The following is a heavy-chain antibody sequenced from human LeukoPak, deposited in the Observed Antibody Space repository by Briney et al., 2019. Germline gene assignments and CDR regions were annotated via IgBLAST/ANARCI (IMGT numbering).Heavy chain of an antibody. Sequence: PSETLSLTCAVYGGSFSGYYWSWIRQPPGKGLEWIGEINHSGSTNYNPSPKSRVTISVDTSKNQFSLKLSSVTAADTAVYYCARRRVVVVAATVPSLKRYWYFDLWGRGTLVTVSS. CDR3: ARRRVVVVAATVPSLKRYWYFDL. D-gene: IGHD2-15*01. V-gene: IGHV4-34*01. CDR2: INHSGST. J-gene: IGHJ2*01. CDR1: GGSFSGYY.